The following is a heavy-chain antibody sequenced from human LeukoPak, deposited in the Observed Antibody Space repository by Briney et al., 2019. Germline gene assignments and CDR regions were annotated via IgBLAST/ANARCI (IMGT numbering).Heavy chain of an antibody. D-gene: IGHD6-13*01. V-gene: IGHV4-59*01. CDR1: SGSITSYY. CDR3: ARGSSSSSSFDY. J-gene: IGHJ4*02. Sequence: SETLSLTCTVSSGSITSYYWSWIRQPPGKALEWIGFIHYSGSTNYNPSLKSRVTISVDTSKNQFSLKVSSVTAADTAVYYCARGSSSSSSFDYWGQETLVTVSS. CDR2: IHYSGST.